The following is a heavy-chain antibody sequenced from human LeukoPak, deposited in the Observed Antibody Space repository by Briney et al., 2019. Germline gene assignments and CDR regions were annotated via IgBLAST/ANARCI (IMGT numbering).Heavy chain of an antibody. CDR3: ARDRCGGECPLDY. Sequence: SETLSLTCTVSGGSISSGGYYWSWIRQHPGKGLEWIGYIYYSGSTYYNPSLKSRVTISVDTSKNQFSLKLSSLTAADTATYYCARDRCGGECPLDYWGQGTLVTVSS. J-gene: IGHJ4*02. CDR2: IYYSGST. V-gene: IGHV4-31*03. CDR1: GGSISSGGYY. D-gene: IGHD2-21*01.